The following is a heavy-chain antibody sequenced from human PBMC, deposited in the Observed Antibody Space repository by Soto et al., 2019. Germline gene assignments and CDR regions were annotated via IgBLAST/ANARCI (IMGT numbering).Heavy chain of an antibody. V-gene: IGHV3-21*01. CDR3: ARGVYVLLWFGELLGARWFDP. D-gene: IGHD3-10*01. Sequence: GSLRLSCAASGFTFSSYSMNWVRQAPGKGLEWVSSISSSSSYIYYADSVKGRFTISRDNAKNSLYLQMNSLRAEDTAVYYCARGVYVLLWFGELLGARWFDPWGQGTLVTVSS. CDR1: GFTFSSYS. CDR2: ISSSSSYI. J-gene: IGHJ5*02.